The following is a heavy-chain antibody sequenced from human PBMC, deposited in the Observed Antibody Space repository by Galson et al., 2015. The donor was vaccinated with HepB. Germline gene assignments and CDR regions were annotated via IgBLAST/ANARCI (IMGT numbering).Heavy chain of an antibody. CDR2: IYSGGST. D-gene: IGHD3-9*01. V-gene: IGHV3-53*01. CDR3: ATVTKPLRYFDS. Sequence: SLRLSCAASGFTVSNNYMTWVRQAPGKGLEWVSIIYSGGSTYYADSVKGRFTISRDNSKNTLYLQMNSLRAEDTAVYYCATVTKPLRYFDSWGQGTLVTVSS. J-gene: IGHJ4*02. CDR1: GFTVSNNY.